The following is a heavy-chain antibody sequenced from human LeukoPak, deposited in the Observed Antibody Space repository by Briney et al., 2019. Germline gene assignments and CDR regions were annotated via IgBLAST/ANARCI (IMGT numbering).Heavy chain of an antibody. CDR2: IFRGDSDT. CDR3: AGHSFEPVDAFDI. D-gene: IGHD3-9*01. J-gene: IGHJ3*02. CDR1: GYSFTSYW. V-gene: IGHV5-51*01. Sequence: GESLKISCKGSGYSFTSYWIGWVRQMPGKGLEWMGIIFRGDSDTRYSPSFQGQVIISADKSINTAYLQWRSLKASDTAMYYCAGHSFEPVDAFDIWGHGTIVTVSA.